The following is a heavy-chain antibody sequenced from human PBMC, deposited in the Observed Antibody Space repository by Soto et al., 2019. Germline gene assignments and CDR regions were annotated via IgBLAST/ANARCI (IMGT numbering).Heavy chain of an antibody. J-gene: IGHJ6*02. CDR2: IWYDGSNK. CDR3: ARAPETSYYYYGMDV. CDR1: GFTFSSYG. V-gene: IGHV3-33*01. Sequence: QVQLVESGGGVVQPGRSLRLSCAASGFTFSSYGMHWVRQAPGKGLEWVAVIWYDGSNKYYADSVKGRFTISRDNSKNTLYLQMNSLRAEDTAVYYCARAPETSYYYYGMDVWGQGTTVTVSS.